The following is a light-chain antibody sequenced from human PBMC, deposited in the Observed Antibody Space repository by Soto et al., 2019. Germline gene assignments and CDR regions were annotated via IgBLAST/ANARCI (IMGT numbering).Light chain of an antibody. CDR2: DVS. CDR3: SSYTSSSTLRV. Sequence: QSALTQPVSVSGSPGQSITISCTGTSGDVGGYNYVSWYQQHPGKAPKLMIYDVSNRPSGVSNRFSGSKSGNTASLTISGLQAEDEADYYCSSYTSSSTLRVFGGGTKLTVL. J-gene: IGLJ2*01. V-gene: IGLV2-14*01. CDR1: SGDVGGYNY.